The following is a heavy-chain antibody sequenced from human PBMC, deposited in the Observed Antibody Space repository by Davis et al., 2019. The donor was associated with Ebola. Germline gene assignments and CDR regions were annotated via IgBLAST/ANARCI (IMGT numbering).Heavy chain of an antibody. D-gene: IGHD2-21*01. Sequence: GSLRLSCTVSGGSISSSSYYWSWIRQPPGKGLEWIGYIYYSGSTNYNPSLKSRVTISVDTSKNQFSLKLSSVTAADTAVYYCARGMVVIANDAFDIWGQGTMVTVSS. CDR3: ARGMVVIANDAFDI. CDR1: GGSISSSSYY. V-gene: IGHV4-61*01. CDR2: IYYSGST. J-gene: IGHJ3*02.